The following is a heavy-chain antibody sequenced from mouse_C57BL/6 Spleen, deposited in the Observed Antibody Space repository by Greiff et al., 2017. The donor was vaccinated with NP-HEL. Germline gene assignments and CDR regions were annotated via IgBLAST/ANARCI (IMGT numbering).Heavy chain of an antibody. D-gene: IGHD3-3*01. CDR3: ARGGDGAY. V-gene: IGHV1-54*01. CDR1: GYAFTNYL. CDR2: INPGSGGT. J-gene: IGHJ3*01. Sequence: QVQLQQSGAELVRPGTSVKVSCKASGYAFTNYLIEWVKQRPGQGLEWIGVINPGSGGTNYNEKFKGKATLTADKSSSTAYMQLSSLTSEDAAVYFCARGGDGAYWGQGTLVTVSA.